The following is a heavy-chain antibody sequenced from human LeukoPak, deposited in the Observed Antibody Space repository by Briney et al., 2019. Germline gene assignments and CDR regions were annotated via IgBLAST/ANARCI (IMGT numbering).Heavy chain of an antibody. Sequence: NPSETLSLTCTVSGGSISGYYWSWVRQPPGKGLEWIGYKDYSGSTNYNRSLKSRVTISVDTSKNQFSLKLSSVTAADTAVYYCARVYYSSSYDYWYFDLWGRGTLVTVSS. CDR2: KDYSGST. CDR3: ARVYYSSSYDYWYFDL. V-gene: IGHV4-59*01. D-gene: IGHD6-13*01. J-gene: IGHJ2*01. CDR1: GGSISGYY.